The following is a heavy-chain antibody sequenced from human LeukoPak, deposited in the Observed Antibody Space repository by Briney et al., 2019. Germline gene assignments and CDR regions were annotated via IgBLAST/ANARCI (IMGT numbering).Heavy chain of an antibody. CDR3: ATHSSSWYEYFQH. J-gene: IGHJ1*01. Sequence: GGPLSLSCAASGFTFSSYAMSWFRQAPGKGLEWVPAISGSGGSTYYADSVKGRFTISRDNSKNTLYLQMNSLRAEDTAVYYCATHSSSWYEYFQHWGQGTLVTVSS. D-gene: IGHD6-13*01. CDR1: GFTFSSYA. V-gene: IGHV3-23*01. CDR2: ISGSGGST.